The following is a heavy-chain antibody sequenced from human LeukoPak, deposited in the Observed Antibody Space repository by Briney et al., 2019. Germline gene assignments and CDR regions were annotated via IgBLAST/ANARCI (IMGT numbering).Heavy chain of an antibody. D-gene: IGHD5-24*01. Sequence: PGGSLRLSCAASGFTFSDYYMSWFRQAPGKGLEWVSYISSSGSTIYYADSVKGRFTISRDNAKNSLYLQMNSLRAEDTAVYYCARRCQDGYNFLGEYYFDYWGQGTLVTVSS. CDR2: ISSSGSTI. V-gene: IGHV3-11*01. CDR3: ARRCQDGYNFLGEYYFDY. J-gene: IGHJ4*02. CDR1: GFTFSDYY.